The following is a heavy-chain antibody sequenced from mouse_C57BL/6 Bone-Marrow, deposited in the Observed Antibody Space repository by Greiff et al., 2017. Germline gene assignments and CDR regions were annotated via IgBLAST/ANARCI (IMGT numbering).Heavy chain of an antibody. Sequence: QVQLQQSGAELVRPGTSVKVSCKASGYAFTNYLIEWVKQRPGQGLEWIGVINPGSGGTNYNEKFKGKATLTADKSSSTAYMQLSSLTSVDSAVYFCARGLLLRPPKGFAYWGQGTLVTVSA. J-gene: IGHJ3*01. CDR2: INPGSGGT. CDR1: GYAFTNYL. CDR3: ARGLLLRPPKGFAY. V-gene: IGHV1-54*01. D-gene: IGHD1-1*01.